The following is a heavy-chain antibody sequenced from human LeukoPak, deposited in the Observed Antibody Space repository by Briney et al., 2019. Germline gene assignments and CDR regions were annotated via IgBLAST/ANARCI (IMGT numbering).Heavy chain of an antibody. CDR2: ISSSSSTI. CDR3: IVFGDSNH. D-gene: IGHD4-17*01. CDR1: GFTFSGFA. J-gene: IGHJ5*02. V-gene: IGHV3-48*01. Sequence: QAGGSLRLSCAASGFTFSGFAMDWVRQAPGKGLEWVSYISSSSSTIYYADSVKGRFTISRDNAKNSLYLQINSLRVEDTAVYYCIVFGDSNHWGQGTLVTVSS.